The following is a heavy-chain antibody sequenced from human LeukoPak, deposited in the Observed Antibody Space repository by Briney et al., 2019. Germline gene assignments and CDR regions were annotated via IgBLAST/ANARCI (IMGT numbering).Heavy chain of an antibody. CDR3: ATLRYSYGPKGYYYYGMDV. CDR1: GYTFTSYG. V-gene: IGHV1-18*01. CDR2: ISAYNGNT. J-gene: IGHJ6*02. Sequence: ASVKVSCKASGYTFTSYGINWVRQAPGQGLEWMGWISAYNGNTNYAQKLQGRVTMTTDTSTSTAYMELRSLRSDDTAVYYCATLRYSYGPKGYYYYGMDVWGQGTTVTVSS. D-gene: IGHD5-18*01.